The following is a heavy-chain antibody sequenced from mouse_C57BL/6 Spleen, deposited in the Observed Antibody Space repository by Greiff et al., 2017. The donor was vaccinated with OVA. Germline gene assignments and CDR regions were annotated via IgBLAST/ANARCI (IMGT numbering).Heavy chain of an antibody. CDR1: GFSLTSYG. CDR3: ARNYDYDGYFDY. CDR2: IWRGGST. Sequence: QVQLQQSGPGLVQPSQSLSITCTVSGFSLTSYGVHWVRQSPGKGLEWLGVIWRGGSTDYNAAFISRLSISKDNSKSQVFFKMNSLQAEDTAIYYCARNYDYDGYFDYWGQGTTLTVSS. D-gene: IGHD2-4*01. J-gene: IGHJ2*01. V-gene: IGHV2-2*01.